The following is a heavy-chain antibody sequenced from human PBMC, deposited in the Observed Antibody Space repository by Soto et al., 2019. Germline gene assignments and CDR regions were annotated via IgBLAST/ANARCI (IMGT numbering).Heavy chain of an antibody. V-gene: IGHV4-34*01. CDR2: IYYIGNT. CDR3: AGLYPYESSGYHLNY. J-gene: IGHJ4*02. D-gene: IGHD3-22*01. CDR1: GGSFSGYY. Sequence: SETLSLTCAVYGGSFSGYYWSWIRQPPGKGLEWVGKIYYIGNTYYNPSLGSRVTISVDTSKNQFSLKLRSVTAADTAVFYCAGLYPYESSGYHLNYWGQGALVTVSS.